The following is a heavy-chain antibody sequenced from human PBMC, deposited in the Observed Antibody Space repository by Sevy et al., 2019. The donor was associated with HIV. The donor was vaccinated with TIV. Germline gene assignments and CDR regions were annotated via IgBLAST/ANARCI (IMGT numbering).Heavy chain of an antibody. CDR2: IRSNTDGGSR. Sequence: GGSLRLSCAASGFIFNKAWMSWVRQAPGKGLEWVGRIRSNTDGGSRDYAAPVKGRFTISSDDSKNTLYLQMNRLKTEDTAVYYCTSMTTVEGVFDFWGQGTLVTVSS. J-gene: IGHJ4*02. D-gene: IGHD4-17*01. V-gene: IGHV3-15*01. CDR3: TSMTTVEGVFDF. CDR1: GFIFNKAW.